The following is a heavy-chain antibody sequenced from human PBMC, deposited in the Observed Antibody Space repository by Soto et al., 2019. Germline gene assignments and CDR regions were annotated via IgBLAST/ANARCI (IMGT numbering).Heavy chain of an antibody. Sequence: SVKVSCKPSGGTFYNFIMNWVRQTPGRGLEWMGGSLSRHSCPTYTEKCNGRVTISATGSTSTVYMEVTSLRSEDTDIYYCARNGTCSTSRSQDPGMDVWGQGTTVTVSS. J-gene: IGHJ6*02. CDR1: GGTFYNFI. D-gene: IGHD2-2*01. CDR3: ARNGTCSTSRSQDPGMDV. V-gene: IGHV1-69*10. CDR2: SLSRHSCP.